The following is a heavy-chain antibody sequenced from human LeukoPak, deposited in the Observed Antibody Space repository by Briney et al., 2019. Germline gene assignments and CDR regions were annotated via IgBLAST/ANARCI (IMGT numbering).Heavy chain of an antibody. Sequence: SETLSLXCAVSGYSISSGYYWGWIRQPPGKGLEWIGSIYHSGSTYYNPSLKSRVTISVDTSKNQFSLKLSSVTAADTAVYYCARQEYYYGSGSEFDYWGQGTLVTVSS. CDR3: ARQEYYYGSGSEFDY. CDR1: GYSISSGYY. CDR2: IYHSGST. V-gene: IGHV4-38-2*01. D-gene: IGHD3-10*01. J-gene: IGHJ4*02.